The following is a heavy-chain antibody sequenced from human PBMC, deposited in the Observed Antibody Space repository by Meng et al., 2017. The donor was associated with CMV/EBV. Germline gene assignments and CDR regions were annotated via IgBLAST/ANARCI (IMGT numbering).Heavy chain of an antibody. V-gene: IGHV5-51*01. CDR2: IYPGYSDT. Sequence: GESPMTPRNGSGYSFTSYWIGRVRQRPGQGPEWVGIIYPGYSDTRHSPSFQGQVTISADKSISAASLQWSSLKAADTATYYCASSPSYRRYYGMDVWGQGTTVTVSS. CDR3: ASSPSYRRYYGMDV. CDR1: GYSFTSYW. J-gene: IGHJ6*02. D-gene: IGHD6-6*01.